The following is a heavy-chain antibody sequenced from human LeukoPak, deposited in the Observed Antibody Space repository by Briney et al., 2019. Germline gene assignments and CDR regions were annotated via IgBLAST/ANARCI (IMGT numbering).Heavy chain of an antibody. CDR1: GGSMSSYY. D-gene: IGHD1-26*01. CDR2: IFYSGST. CDR3: ARQPYMLGAYYFDY. Sequence: SETLSLTCTVSGGSMSSYYWSWIRQPPGKGLEWIGYIFYSGSTNCNPSLKSRVTLSIDTSKNQFSLNLGSVTAADAAVYYCARQPYMLGAYYFDYWGQGTLVTVSS. V-gene: IGHV4-59*08. J-gene: IGHJ4*02.